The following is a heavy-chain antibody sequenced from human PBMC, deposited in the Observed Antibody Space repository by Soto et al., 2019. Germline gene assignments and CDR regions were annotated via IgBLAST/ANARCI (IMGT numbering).Heavy chain of an antibody. D-gene: IGHD3-16*02. CDR1: GFIFSDHG. J-gene: IGHJ5*02. V-gene: IGHV3-30*18. CDR3: AKDPYIGIYRAAPSKS. Sequence: GGSLRLSCAASGFIFSDHGMHWVRQSPGKGLEWIALISGDGENRFYSHSVRRRFIVSRDNSNSSLFLHLSSLGPEDTGVYYCAKDPYIGIYRAAPSKSLGQGTLVT. CDR2: ISGDGENR.